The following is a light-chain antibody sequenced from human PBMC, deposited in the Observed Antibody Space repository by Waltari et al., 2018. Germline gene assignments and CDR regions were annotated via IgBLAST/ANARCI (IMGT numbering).Light chain of an antibody. J-gene: IGLJ3*02. Sequence: QSALTQPASVSGSPGQSITISCTGTSSDIGAYNYVSWYQHLPGKAPKLIISEVRRRPPGFSKRFSGSKSGNMASLTISGLQAEDEADYYCNSYTTSSTWVFGGGTKLTVL. CDR2: EVR. CDR1: SSDIGAYNY. CDR3: NSYTTSSTWV. V-gene: IGLV2-14*01.